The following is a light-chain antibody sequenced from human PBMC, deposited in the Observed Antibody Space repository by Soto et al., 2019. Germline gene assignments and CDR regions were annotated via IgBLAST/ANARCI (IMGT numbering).Light chain of an antibody. Sequence: DIVMTQSPDSLAVSLGERATINCKSSQSVLFTSNNKNYLAWYQQIPGQPPKLLIYWASTRESGVPDRFSGSGSGTDLTLTISSLQAEDVAVYYCQQYYSSPSFGQGTRLEIK. CDR1: QSVLFTSNNKNY. CDR2: WAS. J-gene: IGKJ5*01. CDR3: QQYYSSPS. V-gene: IGKV4-1*01.